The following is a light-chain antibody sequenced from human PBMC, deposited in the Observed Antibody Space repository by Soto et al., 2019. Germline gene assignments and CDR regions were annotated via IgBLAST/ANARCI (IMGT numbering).Light chain of an antibody. Sequence: QSVLTQSSSASASLGSSVKLTCTLSSGHSSYIIAWHQQQPGKAPRYLMKLEGSESYNKGSGVPDRCSGPSSGADLYLSIFNLQFEDEADYYFESCDSNILVFGGGTKLTVL. V-gene: IGLV4-60*02. CDR1: SGHSSYI. CDR2: LEGSESY. CDR3: ESCDSNILV. J-gene: IGLJ2*01.